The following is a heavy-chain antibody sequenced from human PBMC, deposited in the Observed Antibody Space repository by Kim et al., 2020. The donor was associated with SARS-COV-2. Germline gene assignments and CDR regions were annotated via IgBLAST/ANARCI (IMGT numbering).Heavy chain of an antibody. CDR3: ATAPSAYYDSSGGGYYYYDGMDV. CDR2: FDPEDGET. Sequence: ASVKVSCKVSGYTLTELSIHWVRQAPGKGLEWMGGFDPEDGETIYAQKFQGRVTMTEDTSTDTAYMELSSLRSEDTAVYYCATAPSAYYDSSGGGYYYYDGMDVWGQGTTVTVSS. CDR1: GYTLTELS. V-gene: IGHV1-24*01. J-gene: IGHJ6*02. D-gene: IGHD3-22*01.